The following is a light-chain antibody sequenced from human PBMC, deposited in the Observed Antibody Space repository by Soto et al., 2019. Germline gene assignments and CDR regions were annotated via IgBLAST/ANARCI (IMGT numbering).Light chain of an antibody. Sequence: AIRMTQSPSSFSASTGDRVTITCRASQGISSYLAWYQQKPGKAPKLLIYAASTLQSGVPSRFSGSGSGTDFTLTICCLQSEDFATYYCQQYYSYSLTFGGGTKVEIK. CDR3: QQYYSYSLT. CDR2: AAS. J-gene: IGKJ4*01. V-gene: IGKV1-8*01. CDR1: QGISSY.